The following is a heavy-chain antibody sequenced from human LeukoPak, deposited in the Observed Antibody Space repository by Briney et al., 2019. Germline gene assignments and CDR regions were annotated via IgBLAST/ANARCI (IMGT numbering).Heavy chain of an antibody. CDR1: GW. Sequence: PGGSLRLSCAGSGWMHWVRQAPGKGLVWVSGINGLGPATYYADSVKGRYTISRDNAKNTVSLQMNSLSAEDTAVYYSASVLDAWGQGFLVTVSS. J-gene: IGHJ5*02. CDR3: ASVLDA. CDR2: INGLGPAT. V-gene: IGHV3-74*01.